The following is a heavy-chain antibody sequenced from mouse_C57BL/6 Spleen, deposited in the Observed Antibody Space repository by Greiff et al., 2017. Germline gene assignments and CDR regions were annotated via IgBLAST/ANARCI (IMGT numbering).Heavy chain of an antibody. Sequence: QVQLQQPGAELVKPGASVKLSCKASGYTFTSYWMHWVKQRPGQGLEWVGMIHPNSGSTNYNEKFKSKATLTVDKSSSTAYMQLSSLTSEDSAVYYCARRGIYDGYPYAMDYWGQGTSGTVSS. D-gene: IGHD2-3*01. CDR2: IHPNSGST. J-gene: IGHJ4*01. V-gene: IGHV1-64*01. CDR3: ARRGIYDGYPYAMDY. CDR1: GYTFTSYW.